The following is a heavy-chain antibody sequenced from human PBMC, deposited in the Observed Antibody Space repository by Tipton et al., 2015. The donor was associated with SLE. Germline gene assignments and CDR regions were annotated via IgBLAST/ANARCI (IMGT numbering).Heavy chain of an antibody. CDR3: ARDPYDSWSDYQATFDY. J-gene: IGHJ4*02. V-gene: IGHV4-59*01. CDR2: IYHNESP. CDR1: GGSINEYY. D-gene: IGHD3-3*01. Sequence: TLSLTCTVSGGSINEYYWSWIRQAPGKGLEWIGYIYHNESPTYNPSLRRRVTMSIATSQNQFSLKLTSVTAADTAVYYCARDPYDSWSDYQATFDYWGQGTLVTVSP.